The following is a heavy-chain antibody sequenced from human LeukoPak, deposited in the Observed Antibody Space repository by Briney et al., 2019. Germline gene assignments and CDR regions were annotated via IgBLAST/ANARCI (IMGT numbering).Heavy chain of an antibody. CDR2: MFYSGST. V-gene: IGHV4-39*01. Sequence: SETLSLTCSVSGGSMRTPSHYWDWIRQSPGKGLEWIGSMFYSGSTYFNPSFRRRVTISGDTSTNQISLSPTSVTAADTAVYYCARRNTEVPDTMPLNAFDVWGQGAMVIVSS. J-gene: IGHJ3*01. CDR1: GGSMRTPSHY. CDR3: ARRNTEVPDTMPLNAFDV. D-gene: IGHD2-2*01.